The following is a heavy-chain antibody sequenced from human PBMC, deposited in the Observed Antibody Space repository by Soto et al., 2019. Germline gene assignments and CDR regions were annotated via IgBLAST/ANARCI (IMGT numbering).Heavy chain of an antibody. J-gene: IGHJ4*02. Sequence: SQTLSLTCAISGDSVSSNSSAWNCIRHSPSRGLEWLGRTYYRSKWYNDYAVSMRSRITINPDTTKNTLYLQLNSPRAEDTAVYYCARDQGGQSGNFIFDNWGQGTPVTVSS. CDR2: TYYRSKWYN. CDR3: ARDQGGQSGNFIFDN. CDR1: GDSVSSNSSA. D-gene: IGHD1-26*01. V-gene: IGHV6-1*01.